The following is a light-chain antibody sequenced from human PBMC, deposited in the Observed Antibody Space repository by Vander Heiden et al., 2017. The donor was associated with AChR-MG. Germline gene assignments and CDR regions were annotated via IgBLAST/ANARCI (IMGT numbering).Light chain of an antibody. CDR3: QQYYSYSERT. J-gene: IGKJ1*01. Sequence: AIRITQSPSSFSASTGDRVTITCRASQGISSYLAWYQQKPGKAPKLLIYAASTLQSGVPSRFSGSGSGTDFTLTISCLQSEDFATYYCQQYYSYSERTFGQGTKVEIK. CDR2: AAS. V-gene: IGKV1-8*01. CDR1: QGISSY.